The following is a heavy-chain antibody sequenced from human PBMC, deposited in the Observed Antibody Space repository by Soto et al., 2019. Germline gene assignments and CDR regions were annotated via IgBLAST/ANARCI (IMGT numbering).Heavy chain of an antibody. Sequence: GGSLRLSCAAFGLTISGKKYVAWVRQAPGKGLEWVSALYDVDGSFYADSVKGRFTTSSDSSKTTVYLQMNDLRPDDTAVYYCATWHEREHAYDVWGQGTTVTVSS. J-gene: IGHJ3*01. D-gene: IGHD1-1*01. CDR1: GLTISGKKY. CDR2: LYDVDGS. CDR3: ATWHEREHAYDV. V-gene: IGHV3-53*01.